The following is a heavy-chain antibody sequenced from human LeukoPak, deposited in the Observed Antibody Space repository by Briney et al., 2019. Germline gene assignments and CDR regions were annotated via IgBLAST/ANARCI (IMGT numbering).Heavy chain of an antibody. CDR3: ARATIAAAGIRLLGAFDI. V-gene: IGHV1-18*01. D-gene: IGHD6-13*01. J-gene: IGHJ3*02. Sequence: ASVKVSCKASGYTFTSYGITWVRQAPGQGLEWMGWISAYSGNTNYAQNLQGRVTMTTDTSTSTVYMELSSLRSEDTAVYYCARATIAAAGIRLLGAFDIWGQGTMVTVSS. CDR1: GYTFTSYG. CDR2: ISAYSGNT.